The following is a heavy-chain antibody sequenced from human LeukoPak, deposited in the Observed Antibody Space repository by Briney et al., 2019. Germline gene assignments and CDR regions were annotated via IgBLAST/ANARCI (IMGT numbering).Heavy chain of an antibody. CDR3: AKDRAGTPWAD. D-gene: IGHD1-1*01. CDR1: GFAFSSYS. CDR2: INLSGDTT. V-gene: IGHV3-23*01. J-gene: IGHJ4*02. Sequence: GGSLRLSSAASGFAFSSYSMSWVRPAPGKGLGWLSTINLSGDTTYYSDSVKGRFTISRDNSKNTVYHQMNSLGAEDTAVYYCAKDRAGTPWADWGQGTLVTVSS.